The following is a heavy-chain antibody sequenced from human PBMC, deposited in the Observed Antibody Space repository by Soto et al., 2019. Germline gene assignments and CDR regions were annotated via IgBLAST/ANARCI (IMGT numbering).Heavy chain of an antibody. CDR1: GFTFSSYA. Sequence: GGSLRLSCAASGFTFSSYAMNWVRQAPGEGQEWGSDISGSGGRTNYADAVKGRFTISRDNSKNTLYLQMNSLRAEDTAVYYCARLFFLWYRRSPRSTLFPYASLFRSFAGGSLRLSCAASGFTFSSYAMHW. CDR2: ISGSGGRT. CDR3: ARLFFLWYRRSPRSTLFPYASLFRSFAGGSLRLSCAASGFTFSSYAMH. D-gene: IGHD3-9*01. J-gene: IGHJ1*01. V-gene: IGHV3-23*01.